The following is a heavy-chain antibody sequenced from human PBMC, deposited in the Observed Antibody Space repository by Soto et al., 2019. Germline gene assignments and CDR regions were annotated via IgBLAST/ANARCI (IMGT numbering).Heavy chain of an antibody. CDR3: ANGHLSRNWGSTAFDI. Sequence: GGSLRLSCAASGFTFDDYAMHWVRQAPGKGLEWVSGISWNSGSIGYADSVKGRFTISRDNAKNSLYLQMNSLRAEDTALYYCANGHLSRNWGSTAFDIWGQGTMVTVSS. D-gene: IGHD7-27*01. V-gene: IGHV3-9*01. CDR2: ISWNSGSI. CDR1: GFTFDDYA. J-gene: IGHJ3*02.